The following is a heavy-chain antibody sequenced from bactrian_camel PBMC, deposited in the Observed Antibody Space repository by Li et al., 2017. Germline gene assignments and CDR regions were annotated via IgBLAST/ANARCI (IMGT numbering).Heavy chain of an antibody. V-gene: IGHV3S31*01. Sequence: VQLVESGGGSVQAGGSLTLTCTVSGLTFRAFDMSWVRQAPGKGPEWVATILASGSGAHYPDSVEGRFTISRDNAKNTLYLRMASLKPEDSAMYYCGAERIRPGDGYCTYRRGFDGRGRGTQVTVS. J-gene: IGHJ4*01. CDR3: GAERIRPGDGYCTYRRGFDG. CDR1: GLTFRAFD. CDR2: ILASGSGA. D-gene: IGHD7*01.